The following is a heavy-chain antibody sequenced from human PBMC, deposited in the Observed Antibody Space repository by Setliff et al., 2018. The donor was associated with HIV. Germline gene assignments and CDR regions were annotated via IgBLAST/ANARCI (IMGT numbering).Heavy chain of an antibody. J-gene: IGHJ3*02. CDR2: VDPEDGET. D-gene: IGHD6-19*01. Sequence: ASVKVSCKASGYTFTDYYMHWVQQAPGKGLEWMGRVDPEDGETIYAEKFQGRVTITADTSTDTAYMELSSLRSEDTAVYCCATGPPLSSGWSQGAFDIWGQGTMVTVS. V-gene: IGHV1-69-2*01. CDR1: GYTFTDYY. CDR3: ATGPPLSSGWSQGAFDI.